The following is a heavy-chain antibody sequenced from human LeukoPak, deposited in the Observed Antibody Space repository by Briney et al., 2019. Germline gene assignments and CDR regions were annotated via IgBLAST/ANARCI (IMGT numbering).Heavy chain of an antibody. CDR2: FDPEDGET. V-gene: IGHV1-24*01. Sequence: ASVKVSCKVSGYTLTELSMHWVRQAPGKGLEWMGGFDPEDGETIYAQKFQGRVTMTEDTSTDTAYMELSSLRSEDTAVYYCATDMSYYDSTNYYGMDVWGQGTTVTVSS. CDR1: GYTLTELS. CDR3: ATDMSYYDSTNYYGMDV. D-gene: IGHD3-22*01. J-gene: IGHJ6*02.